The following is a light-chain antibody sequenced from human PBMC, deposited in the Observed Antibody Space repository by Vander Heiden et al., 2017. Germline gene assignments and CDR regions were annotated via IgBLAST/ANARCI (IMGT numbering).Light chain of an antibody. CDR3: NSRDSSGNRV. CDR1: SLRGYY. V-gene: IGLV3-19*01. Sequence: SSELTQDPAVSVALGQTVRITCQGDSLRGYYASWYQPKPGRAPVLVAYGKNNRPSGIPDRFSGSSSGNTASLTITGAQAEDEADYYCNSRDSSGNRVFGGGTKLTVL. CDR2: GKN. J-gene: IGLJ3*02.